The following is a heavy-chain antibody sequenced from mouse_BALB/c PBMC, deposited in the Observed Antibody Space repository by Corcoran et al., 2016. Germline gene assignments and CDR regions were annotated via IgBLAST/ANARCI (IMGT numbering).Heavy chain of an antibody. V-gene: IGHV3-6*02. CDR3: ARQAITTALFDY. Sequence: DVQLQESGPGLVKPSQSLSLTCSVTGYSITSGYYWNWIRQFPGNKLEWMGYISYDGSNNYNPSLKNRISITRDTSKNQFFLKLNSVTTEDTATYYCARQAITTALFDYWGQGTTLTVSS. CDR2: ISYDGSN. J-gene: IGHJ2*01. D-gene: IGHD1-2*01. CDR1: GYSITSGYY.